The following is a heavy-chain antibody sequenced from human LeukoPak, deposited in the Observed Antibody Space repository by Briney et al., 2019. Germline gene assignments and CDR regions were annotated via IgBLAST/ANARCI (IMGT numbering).Heavy chain of an antibody. J-gene: IGHJ4*02. CDR1: GFTVSSNY. CDR3: ARDLRDSGYVRFDY. D-gene: IGHD5-12*01. Sequence: GGSLRLSCAASGFTVSSNYMRWVRQAPGRGLEWVSVIYSGGSTYYADSVKGRFTISRDDSKNTLYLQMNSLRAEDTAVYYCARDLRDSGYVRFDYWGQGTLVTVSS. V-gene: IGHV3-66*01. CDR2: IYSGGST.